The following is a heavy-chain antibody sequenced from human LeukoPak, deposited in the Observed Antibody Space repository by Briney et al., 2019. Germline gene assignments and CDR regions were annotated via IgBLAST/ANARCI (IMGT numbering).Heavy chain of an antibody. CDR2: IWYDGSNK. Sequence: QAGGSLRLSCAASGFTFSSYAMSWVRQAPGKGLEWVAVIWYDGSNKYYADSVKGRFTISRDNSKNTLYLQMNSLRAEDTAVYYCARDDSSSSHYYYYGMDVWGQGTTVTVSS. CDR3: ARDDSSSSHYYYYGMDV. J-gene: IGHJ6*02. CDR1: GFTFSSYA. V-gene: IGHV3-33*08. D-gene: IGHD6-6*01.